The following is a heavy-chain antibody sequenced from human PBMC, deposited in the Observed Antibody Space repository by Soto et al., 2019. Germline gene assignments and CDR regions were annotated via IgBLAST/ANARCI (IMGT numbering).Heavy chain of an antibody. Sequence: ASVKVSCKASGYTFTSYDMHWVRQAPGQGLEWMGIINPSGGSTSYAQKFQGRVTMTRDTSTSTVYMELSSLRSEDTAVYYCASLTDHSSGWPLGHHWGQGTLVTVSS. J-gene: IGHJ5*02. CDR2: INPSGGST. D-gene: IGHD6-19*01. V-gene: IGHV1-46*03. CDR3: ASLTDHSSGWPLGHH. CDR1: GYTFTSYD.